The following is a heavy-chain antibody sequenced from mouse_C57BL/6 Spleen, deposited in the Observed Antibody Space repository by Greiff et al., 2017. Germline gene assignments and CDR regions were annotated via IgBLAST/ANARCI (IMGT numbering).Heavy chain of an antibody. CDR3: ARQSQLRYFDV. CDR1: GFTFSDYY. CDR2: ISNGGGST. Sequence: EVQLVESGGGLVQPGGSLKLSCAASGFTFSDYYMYWVRQTPEKRLEWVAYISNGGGSTYYPDTVKGRFTISRDNAKNTLYLQMSRLKSEDTAMYYCARQSQLRYFDVWGTGTTVTVSS. J-gene: IGHJ1*03. V-gene: IGHV5-12*01.